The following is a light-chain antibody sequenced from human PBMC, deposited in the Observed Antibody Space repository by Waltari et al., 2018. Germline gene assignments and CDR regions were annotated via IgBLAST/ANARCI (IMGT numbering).Light chain of an antibody. V-gene: IGLV2-14*03. CDR2: DVI. CDR3: NSYTSSNTRV. J-gene: IGLJ1*01. Sequence: SSLTQPSSAPGSPGQSINIPRTWSSSYVWGSDFVSWYQQNPGKVPKLIIYDVIHPPSGVSTRFSGSKSGNTASLTISGLQSEDEADYYCNSYTSSNTRVFGTGTRVTVL. CDR1: SSYVWGSDF.